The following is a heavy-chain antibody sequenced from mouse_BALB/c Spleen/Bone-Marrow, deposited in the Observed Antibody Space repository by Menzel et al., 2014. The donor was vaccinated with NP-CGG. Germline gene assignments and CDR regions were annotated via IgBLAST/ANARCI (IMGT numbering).Heavy chain of an antibody. CDR1: GFTFSSYG. Sequence: VKLVESGGGLVQPGGSLKISCAASGFTFSSYGMSWVRQTPDKRLDLVATINSNGGSTYYPDSVKGRFTISRDNAKNTLYLQMSSLKSEDTAMYYCGRDNYYDYDGFAYWGQGTLVTVSA. J-gene: IGHJ3*01. D-gene: IGHD2-4*01. CDR3: GRDNYYDYDGFAY. CDR2: INSNGGST. V-gene: IGHV5-6-3*01.